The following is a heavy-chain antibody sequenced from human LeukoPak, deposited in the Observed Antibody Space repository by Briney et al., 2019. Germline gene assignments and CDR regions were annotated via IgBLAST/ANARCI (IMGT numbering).Heavy chain of an antibody. V-gene: IGHV1-69*10. D-gene: IGHD3-16*01. CDR2: IIPILGIA. CDR3: ARGVGWVKSYYYGMGV. CDR1: GGTFSSYA. Sequence: ASVKVSCKASGGTFSSYAISWVRQAPGQGLEWMGGIIPILGIANYAQKFQGRVTITADESTSTAYMELSSLRSEDTAVYYCARGVGWVKSYYYGMGVWGQGTTVTVSS. J-gene: IGHJ6*02.